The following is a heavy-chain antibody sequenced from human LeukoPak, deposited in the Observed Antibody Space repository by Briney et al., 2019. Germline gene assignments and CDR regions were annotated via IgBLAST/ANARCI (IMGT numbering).Heavy chain of an antibody. CDR1: EFTFINYA. CDR3: ARDVYSSTPNFFEY. V-gene: IGHV3-23*01. Sequence: PGGPLNPPVPAPEFTFINYAITWSPKPPGKGLDWFSPITNSGGTTYSADSVKGRFTISRDNSKNTLYLQMNSLRAEDTALYYCARDVYSSTPNFFEYWGQGTRVTVSS. J-gene: IGHJ4*02. D-gene: IGHD6-19*01. CDR2: ITNSGGTT.